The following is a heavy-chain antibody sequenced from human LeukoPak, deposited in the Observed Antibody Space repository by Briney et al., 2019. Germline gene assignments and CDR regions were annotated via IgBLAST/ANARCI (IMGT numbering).Heavy chain of an antibody. J-gene: IGHJ5*02. CDR3: ARDYYDRGNWFDP. CDR1: GGSISSGSYY. Sequence: KPSETLSLTCAVSGGSISSGSYYWSWIRQPAGKGLEWIGRIYTSGSTNYNPSLKSRVTISVDTSKNQFSLKLSSVTAADTAVYYCARDYYDRGNWFDPWGQGTLVTVSS. V-gene: IGHV4-61*02. D-gene: IGHD3-22*01. CDR2: IYTSGST.